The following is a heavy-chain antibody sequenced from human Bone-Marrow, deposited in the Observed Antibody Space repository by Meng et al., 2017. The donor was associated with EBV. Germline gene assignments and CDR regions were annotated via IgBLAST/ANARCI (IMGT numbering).Heavy chain of an antibody. CDR2: IDVGNANT. V-gene: IGHV1-3*01. CDR1: GYTFRSYA. J-gene: IGHJ4*02. Sequence: QVQFGKSGAEVKKPWASVKVSCKASGYTFRSYAIHWVRQAPGQSLEWMGWIDVGNANTKYSQKFQDRVTITRETFASTVYMELSRLTSEDTAVYYCARRYYDVTGYYYFDFWGQGTLVTVSS. D-gene: IGHD3-22*01. CDR3: ARRYYDVTGYYYFDF.